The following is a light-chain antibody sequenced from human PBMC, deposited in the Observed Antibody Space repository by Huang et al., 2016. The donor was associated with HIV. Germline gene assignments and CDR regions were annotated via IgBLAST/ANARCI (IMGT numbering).Light chain of an antibody. Sequence: LTPSPGSLSLSPGDRVTLSCRASQSVDSGYVAWYHQKPGQSPRLIVYGTSSRASGIPSRFSGSGSGRDFSLTISGLDSEDFGVYYCQQYGSSMATFGQGTKVDI. J-gene: IGKJ2*01. CDR1: QSVDSGY. CDR3: QQYGSSMAT. V-gene: IGKV3-20*01. CDR2: GTS.